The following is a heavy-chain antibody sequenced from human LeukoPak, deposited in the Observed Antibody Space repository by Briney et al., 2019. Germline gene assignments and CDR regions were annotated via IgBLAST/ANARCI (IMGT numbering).Heavy chain of an antibody. CDR1: GGSISSGGYY. CDR3: AIRYSNYRFDP. J-gene: IGHJ5*02. Sequence: SETLSLTCTVSGGSISSGGYYWSWIRQHPGKGLEWIGYIYYSGSTYYNPSLKSQVTISVDTSKNQFSLKLSSVTAADTAVYYCAIRYSNYRFDPWGQGTLVTVSS. D-gene: IGHD4-11*01. V-gene: IGHV4-31*01. CDR2: IYYSGST.